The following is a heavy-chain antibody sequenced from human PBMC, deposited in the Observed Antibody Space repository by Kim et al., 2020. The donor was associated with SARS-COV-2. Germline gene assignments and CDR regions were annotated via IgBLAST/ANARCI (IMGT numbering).Heavy chain of an antibody. CDR3: ARGHYDILTGYHPH. Sequence: ANYVKGRFTISRDNSKNTLYLQMGSLRAEDMAVYYCARGHYDILTGYHPHWGQGTLVTVSS. J-gene: IGHJ4*02. D-gene: IGHD3-9*01. V-gene: IGHV3-64*01.